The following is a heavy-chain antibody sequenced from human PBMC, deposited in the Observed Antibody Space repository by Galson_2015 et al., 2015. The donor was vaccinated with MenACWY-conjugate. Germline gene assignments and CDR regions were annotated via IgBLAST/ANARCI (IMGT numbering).Heavy chain of an antibody. V-gene: IGHV1-69*13. CDR3: ARDGHSSTWNQYNWFDP. D-gene: IGHD6-13*01. CDR1: GFTFSSYG. CDR2: IIPIFGAA. J-gene: IGHJ5*02. Sequence: SVKVSCKASGFTFSSYGISWVRQAPGQGLEWMGTIIPIFGAANYAQRFQGRVTMTADESTTTAYMELSSLRSEDTAMYYCARDGHSSTWNQYNWFDPWGQGTLVTVSS.